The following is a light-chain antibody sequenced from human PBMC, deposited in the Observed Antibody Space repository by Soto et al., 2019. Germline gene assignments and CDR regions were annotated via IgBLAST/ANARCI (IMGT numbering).Light chain of an antibody. CDR3: QQHNNWPPYT. CDR1: QSVSSN. J-gene: IGKJ2*01. Sequence: EIVMTQSPATLSVSPGERATLSCRASQSVSSNLAWYQQKPGQAPRLLIYGASTRDNGVPARFSGSGSGTEFTLTIISVQSEDSAVYYCQQHNNWPPYTFGQGTKLEIK. V-gene: IGKV3-15*01. CDR2: GAS.